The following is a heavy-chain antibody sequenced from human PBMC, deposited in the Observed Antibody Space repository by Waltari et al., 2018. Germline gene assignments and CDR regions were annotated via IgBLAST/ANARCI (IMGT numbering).Heavy chain of an antibody. Sequence: QVQVVQSGGEVKEPGASVKVSCKASEYRFTSYLLHWVRQAPGQSLEWMGWINTANGNTRYSQKFQGRVTFTRDTSASTAFMELSSPISEDTAMYYCAREMTRGGGSLDYWGQGTLVTVSS. CDR1: EYRFTSYL. J-gene: IGHJ4*02. CDR3: AREMTRGGGSLDY. CDR2: INTANGNT. D-gene: IGHD3-16*01. V-gene: IGHV1-3*04.